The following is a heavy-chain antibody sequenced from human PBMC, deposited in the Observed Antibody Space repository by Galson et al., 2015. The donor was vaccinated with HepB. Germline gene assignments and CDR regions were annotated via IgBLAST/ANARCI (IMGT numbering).Heavy chain of an antibody. D-gene: IGHD1-1*01. CDR3: ARATTETLTYGTDV. CDR2: IYYTGNT. J-gene: IGHJ6*02. Sequence: SETLSLTCSVSGDSLSSSNSFWVWVRQPPGKGLEWIASIYYTGNTYYNPSLKSRVTISVDASKIHFSLKLSSVTAADTAVYYCARATTETLTYGTDVWGQGTTVTVSS. V-gene: IGHV4-39*02. CDR1: GDSLSSSNSF.